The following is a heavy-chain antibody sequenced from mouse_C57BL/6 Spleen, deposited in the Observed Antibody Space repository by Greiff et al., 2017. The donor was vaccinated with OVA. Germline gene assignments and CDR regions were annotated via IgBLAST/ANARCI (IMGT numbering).Heavy chain of an antibody. Sequence: VQLQESGPELVKPGASVKISCKASGYAFSSSWMNWVKQRPGKGLEWIGRIYPGDGDTNYNGKFKGKATLTADKSSSTAYMQLSSLTSEDSAVYFCAKERGGITTVVANYWYFDVWGTGTTVTVSS. CDR1: GYAFSSSW. CDR3: AKERGGITTVVANYWYFDV. J-gene: IGHJ1*03. CDR2: IYPGDGDT. D-gene: IGHD1-1*01. V-gene: IGHV1-82*01.